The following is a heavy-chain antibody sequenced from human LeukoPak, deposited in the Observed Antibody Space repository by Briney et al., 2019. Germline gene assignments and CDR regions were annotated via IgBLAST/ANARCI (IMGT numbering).Heavy chain of an antibody. D-gene: IGHD3-3*01. Sequence: GGSLRLSCAASGFTFSSYWMSWVRQAPGKGLEWVANIKQDGSEKYYVDSVRGRSTISRDNAKNSLYLQMNSLRAEDTAVYYCARDFPVALDYDFWSGQNYFDYWGQGTLVTVSS. V-gene: IGHV3-7*01. CDR1: GFTFSSYW. CDR2: IKQDGSEK. CDR3: ARDFPVALDYDFWSGQNYFDY. J-gene: IGHJ4*02.